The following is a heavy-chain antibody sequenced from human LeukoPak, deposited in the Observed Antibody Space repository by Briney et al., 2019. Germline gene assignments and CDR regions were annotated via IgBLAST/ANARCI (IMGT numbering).Heavy chain of an antibody. J-gene: IGHJ2*01. CDR1: GFTFSNYD. V-gene: IGHV3-13*01. Sequence: PAGSLRLSCAASGFTFSNYDMYWDRQTTGKGLEWVSAIGTAGDTYYSGSVKGRFTISREDAKTSLYLHMNSLRAGDTAVYYCVREQQLANWYFDLWGRGTLVTVSS. CDR2: IGTAGDT. CDR3: VREQQLANWYFDL. D-gene: IGHD6-13*01.